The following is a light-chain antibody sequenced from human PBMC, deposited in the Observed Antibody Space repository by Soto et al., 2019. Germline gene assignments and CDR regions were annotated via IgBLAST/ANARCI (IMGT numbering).Light chain of an antibody. V-gene: IGLV2-14*01. Sequence: QSVLNQPASVSGSPGQSITISCTGTSSDVGGYNYVSWYQQHPGKAPKLIIYDVGNRPSGVSNRFSASKSGNTASLTISGLQAEDEADYYCSSYTSINTLVFGGGTKVTVL. J-gene: IGLJ3*02. CDR2: DVG. CDR1: SSDVGGYNY. CDR3: SSYTSINTLV.